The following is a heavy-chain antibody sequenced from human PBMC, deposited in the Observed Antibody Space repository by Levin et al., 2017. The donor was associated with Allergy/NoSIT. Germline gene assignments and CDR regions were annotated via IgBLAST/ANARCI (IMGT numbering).Heavy chain of an antibody. CDR1: GGTFSSYA. V-gene: IGHV1-69*13. CDR2: IIPIFGTA. CDR3: ARENSGYSGYDLTPHLDY. J-gene: IGHJ4*02. Sequence: ASVKVSCKASGGTFSSYAISWVRQAPGQGLEWMGGIIPIFGTANYAQKFQGRVTITADESTSTAYMELSSLRSEDTAVYYCARENSGYSGYDLTPHLDYWGQGTLVTVSS. D-gene: IGHD5-12*01.